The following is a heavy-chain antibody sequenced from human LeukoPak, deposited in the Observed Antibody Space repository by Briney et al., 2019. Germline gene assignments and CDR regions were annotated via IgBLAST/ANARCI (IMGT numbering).Heavy chain of an antibody. D-gene: IGHD3-10*01. CDR3: AREGGWFGSEDAFDI. J-gene: IGHJ3*02. CDR1: GFTFSSYA. CDR2: ISGSGGST. V-gene: IGHV3-23*01. Sequence: GGSLRLSCAASGFTFSSYAMSWVRQAPGKGLEWVSAISGSGGSTYYADSVKGRFTISRDNAKNTLYLQMNSLRAEDTAVYYCAREGGWFGSEDAFDIWGQGTMVTVSS.